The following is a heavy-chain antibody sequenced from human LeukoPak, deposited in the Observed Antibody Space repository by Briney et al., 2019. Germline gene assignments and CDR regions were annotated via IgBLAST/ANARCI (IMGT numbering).Heavy chain of an antibody. Sequence: ASVKVSCKASGYTFTNYGITWVRQAPGQGLEWMGWASAYADDTNYVQKFQGRITMTTDTSTSTAYVELRCLRSDDTAVYYCARDCIGCHGFDYWGQGTLVTVSS. CDR3: ARDCIGCHGFDY. CDR2: ASAYADDT. J-gene: IGHJ4*02. V-gene: IGHV1-18*01. D-gene: IGHD2-15*01. CDR1: GYTFTNYG.